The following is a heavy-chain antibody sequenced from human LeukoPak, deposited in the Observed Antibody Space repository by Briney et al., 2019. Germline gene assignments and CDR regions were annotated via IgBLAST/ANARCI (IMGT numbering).Heavy chain of an antibody. D-gene: IGHD2-8*01. CDR3: ARLDPENTIVPDQHRRDYYYYMDV. CDR2: INPSGGST. V-gene: IGHV1-46*01. Sequence: ASVKVSCKASGYTFTSYYMHWVRQAPGQGLEWMGIINPSGGSTSYAQKFQGRVTMTRDTSTSTVYMELSSLRSEDTAVYYCARLDPENTIVPDQHRRDYYYYMDVWGKGTTVTVSS. CDR1: GYTFTSYY. J-gene: IGHJ6*03.